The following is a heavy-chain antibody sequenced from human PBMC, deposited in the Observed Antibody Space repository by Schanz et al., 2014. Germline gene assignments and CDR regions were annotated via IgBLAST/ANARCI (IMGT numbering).Heavy chain of an antibody. V-gene: IGHV3-30-3*01. J-gene: IGHJ6*02. Sequence: QVQLLQFGGGVVQPGRSLRLSCAASGFTFSSYAMHWVRQAPGKGLEWVALISNDGSIKYYADSVEGRFTISRDNSRNTLYLQINSLRAEDTPVYYCAKARRKSNCSGGRCFHYSYYGMDVWGQGTTVTVSS. CDR2: ISNDGSIK. CDR1: GFTFSSYA. CDR3: AKARRKSNCSGGRCFHYSYYGMDV. D-gene: IGHD2-15*01.